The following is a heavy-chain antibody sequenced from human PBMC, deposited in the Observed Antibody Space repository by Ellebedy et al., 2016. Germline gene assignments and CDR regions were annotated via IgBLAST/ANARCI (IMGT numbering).Heavy chain of an antibody. CDR2: INHSGST. J-gene: IGHJ6*02. V-gene: IGHV4-39*07. CDR1: GGSISSSSYY. Sequence: SETLSLXCTVSGGSISSSSYYWGWIRQPPGKGLEWIGEINHSGSTNYNPSLKSRVTISVDTSKNQFSLKLSSVTAADTAVYYCASFPREDWGSLSSYYYGMDVWGQGTTVTVSS. D-gene: IGHD3-16*01. CDR3: ASFPREDWGSLSSYYYGMDV.